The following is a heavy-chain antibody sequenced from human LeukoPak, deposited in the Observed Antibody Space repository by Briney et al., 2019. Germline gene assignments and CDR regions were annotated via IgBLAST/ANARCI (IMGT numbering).Heavy chain of an antibody. V-gene: IGHV4-34*01. D-gene: IGHD2-21*02. CDR3: ARVVTAIPPPGHFDY. Sequence: SETLSLTCAVYGGSFSGYYWSWIRQPPGKGLEWIGEINHSGSTNYNPSLKSRVTMSVDTSKNQFSLKLSSVTAADTAVYYCARVVTAIPPPGHFDYWGQGTLVTVSS. J-gene: IGHJ4*02. CDR2: INHSGST. CDR1: GGSFSGYY.